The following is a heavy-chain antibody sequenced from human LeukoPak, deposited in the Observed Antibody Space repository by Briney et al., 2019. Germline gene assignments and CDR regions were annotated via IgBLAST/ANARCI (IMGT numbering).Heavy chain of an antibody. CDR1: GGTFSSYA. CDR3: ARGPGGDYAPFDY. D-gene: IGHD3-16*01. CDR2: IIPILGIA. V-gene: IGHV1-69*04. J-gene: IGHJ4*02. Sequence: SVKVSCKASGGTFSSYAISWVRQAPGQGLEWMGRIIPILGIANYAQKFQGRVTVTADKSTSTAYMEPSSLRSEDTAVYYCARGPGGDYAPFDYWGQGTLVTVSS.